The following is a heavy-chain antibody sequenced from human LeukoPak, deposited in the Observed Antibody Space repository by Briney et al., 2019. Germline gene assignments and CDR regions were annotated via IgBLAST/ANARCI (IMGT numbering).Heavy chain of an antibody. CDR2: ITSGANT. D-gene: IGHD3-3*01. Sequence: GGSLRLSCAASGFTFSSYAMSWVRQAPGKGLEWVSAITSGANTYYADSVKGRFTISRDNSKNTLYLQMNSLRAEDTAVYYCAKDLGLWSGYYAFDHWGQGTLVTVSS. CDR1: GFTFSSYA. CDR3: AKDLGLWSGYYAFDH. J-gene: IGHJ4*02. V-gene: IGHV3-23*01.